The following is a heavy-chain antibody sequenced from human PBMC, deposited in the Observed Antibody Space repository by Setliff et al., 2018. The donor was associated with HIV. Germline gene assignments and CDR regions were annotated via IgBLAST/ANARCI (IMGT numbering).Heavy chain of an antibody. J-gene: IGHJ3*02. CDR1: GGSISRSSYF. CDR2: VSYSEKT. CDR3: ARRVTGTTPRNAFDI. V-gene: IGHV4-39*07. Sequence: SETLSLTCTVSGGSISRSSYFWTWIRQRPGQGLEWIGYIYYNGRVSYSEKTYYSPSLKSRVTISVDSSKNQFSLKLSSVTAADTAVYYCARRVTGTTPRNAFDIWGQGTMVTVSS. D-gene: IGHD1-7*01.